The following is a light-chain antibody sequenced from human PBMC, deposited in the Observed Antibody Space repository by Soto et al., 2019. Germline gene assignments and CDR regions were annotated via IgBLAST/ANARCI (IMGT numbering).Light chain of an antibody. Sequence: IQMTQSPSSLSASVGDTVTLTCRASQGIRNDLGWYQQKPGKAPKLLIYAASSLHSGVPSRFSGSGAGTDFSLTISSLQPEDSATYYCQQANSFPLTFGGGTKVDIK. V-gene: IGKV1-6*01. CDR3: QQANSFPLT. J-gene: IGKJ4*01. CDR2: AAS. CDR1: QGIRND.